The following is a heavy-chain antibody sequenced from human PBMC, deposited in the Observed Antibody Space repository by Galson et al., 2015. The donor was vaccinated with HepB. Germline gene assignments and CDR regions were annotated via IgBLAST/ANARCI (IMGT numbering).Heavy chain of an antibody. CDR2: TSGSGGST. Sequence: SLRLSCAVSGFTFSRYGMSWVRQAPGKGLEWVSGTSGSGGSTYYADSVKGRFTISRDKSKTTLHQQMNSLRADDTAVYYCAIAYEMDTLFLGYDAFDIRGQGTMVTVSS. CDR1: GFTFSRYG. D-gene: IGHD5-24*01. V-gene: IGHV3-23*01. J-gene: IGHJ3*02. CDR3: AIAYEMDTLFLGYDAFDI.